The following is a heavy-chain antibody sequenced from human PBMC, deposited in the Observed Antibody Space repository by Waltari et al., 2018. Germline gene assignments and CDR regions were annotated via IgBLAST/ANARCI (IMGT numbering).Heavy chain of an antibody. V-gene: IGHV4-61*09. J-gene: IGHJ2*01. CDR3: AREHVYWYFDL. CDR2: IYTSGST. CDR1: GGSISSGSYY. Sequence: QVQLQESGPGLVKPSQTLSLTCTVPGGSISSGSYYWSWIRQPAGKGLEWIGYIYTSGSTNYNPSLKSRVTISVDTSKNQFSLKLSSVTAADTAVYYCAREHVYWYFDLWGRGTLVTVSS.